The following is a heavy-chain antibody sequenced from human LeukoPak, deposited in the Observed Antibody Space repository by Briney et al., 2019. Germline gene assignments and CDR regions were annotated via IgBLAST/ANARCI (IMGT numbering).Heavy chain of an antibody. CDR1: GGSFSGYY. V-gene: IGHV4-34*01. D-gene: IGHD3-10*01. J-gene: IGHJ5*02. CDR3: ARVPITMVRGVIDNWFDP. CDR2: INHSGST. Sequence: SETLSLTCAVYGGSFSGYYWSWIRQPPGKGLEWIGEINHSGSTNYNPSLKSRVTISVDTSKNQFSLKLSSVTAADTAVYYCARVPITMVRGVIDNWFDPWGQGTLVTVSS.